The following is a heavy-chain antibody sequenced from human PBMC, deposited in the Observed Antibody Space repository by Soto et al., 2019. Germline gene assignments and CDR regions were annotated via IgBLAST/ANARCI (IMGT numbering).Heavy chain of an antibody. CDR3: AGGRYSGYDYLDS. CDR2: VNPNSGNR. J-gene: IGHJ4*02. Sequence: QVQLVQSGAEVKKPGASVKVSCKASGYTFTNSDINWVRQATGQGLEWVGWVNPNSGNRGYALKFQGRVTMTTDTSLSTAYMDLGSLRSEDTAVYYCAGGRYSGYDYLDSWGQGTLVIVSS. V-gene: IGHV1-8*01. CDR1: GYTFTNSD. D-gene: IGHD5-12*01.